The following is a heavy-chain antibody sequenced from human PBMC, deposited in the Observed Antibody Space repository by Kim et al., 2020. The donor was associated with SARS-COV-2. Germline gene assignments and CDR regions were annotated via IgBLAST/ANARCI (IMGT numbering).Heavy chain of an antibody. D-gene: IGHD2-2*01. J-gene: IGHJ6*02. CDR2: ISAYNGNT. CDR3: ASTCSSTSCYEYYYYGMDV. V-gene: IGHV1-18*01. Sequence: ASVKVSCNASGYTFTSYGISWVRQAPGQGLEWMGWISAYNGNTNYAQKLQGRVTMTTDTSTSTAYMELRSLRSDDTAVYYCASTCSSTSCYEYYYYGMDVWGQGTTVTVSS. CDR1: GYTFTSYG.